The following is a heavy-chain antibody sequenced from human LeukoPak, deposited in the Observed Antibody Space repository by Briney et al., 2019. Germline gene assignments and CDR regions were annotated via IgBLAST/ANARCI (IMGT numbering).Heavy chain of an antibody. V-gene: IGHV4-39*07. D-gene: IGHD6-25*01. CDR3: ARDCCGYRSWFDP. Sequence: SETLSLTCTVFGGSIIGEHFYWGWIRQPPGKGLEWIGSLYYSGSTYYNSSLKSRVTISVDTSKNQFSLSLTSVTAADTAAYYCARDCCGYRSWFDPWSQGTPVTVSS. CDR1: GGSIIGEHFY. J-gene: IGHJ5*02. CDR2: LYYSGST.